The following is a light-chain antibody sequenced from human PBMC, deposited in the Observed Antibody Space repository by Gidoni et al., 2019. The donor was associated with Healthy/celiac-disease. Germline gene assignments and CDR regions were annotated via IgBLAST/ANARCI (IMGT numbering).Light chain of an antibody. CDR2: KDS. CDR3: QSADSSGTSV. V-gene: IGLV3-25*03. CDR1: ALPKQY. Sequence: SYELTQPPSVSVSPGQTARITCSGDALPKQYAYWYQQKPGQAPVLVIYKDSERPSGIPERFSGSSSGTTVTLTSSGVQAEDEADYYCQSADSSGTSVFGTGTKVTVL. J-gene: IGLJ1*01.